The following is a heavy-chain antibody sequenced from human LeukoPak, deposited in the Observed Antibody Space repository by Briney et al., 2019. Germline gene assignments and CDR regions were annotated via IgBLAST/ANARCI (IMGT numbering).Heavy chain of an antibody. D-gene: IGHD3-22*01. CDR2: INHSGST. CDR1: GGSFSGYY. V-gene: IGHV4-34*01. J-gene: IGHJ3*02. Sequence: SETLSPTCAVYGGSFSGYYWSWIRQPPGKGLEWIGEINHSGSTNYNPSLKSRVTISVDTSKNQFSLKLSSVTAADTAVYYCARGGYYDSSGYYYPKPEKDAFDIWGQGTMVTVSS. CDR3: ARGGYYDSSGYYYPKPEKDAFDI.